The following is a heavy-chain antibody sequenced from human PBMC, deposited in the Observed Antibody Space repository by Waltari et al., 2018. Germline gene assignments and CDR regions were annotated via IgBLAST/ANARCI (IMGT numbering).Heavy chain of an antibody. D-gene: IGHD6-19*01. CDR1: GGSFSGYY. Sequence: QVQLQQWGAGLLKPSETLSLTCAVYGGSFSGYYWSWIRQPPGKGLEWIGEINHSGSTNYNPSLKSRVTISVDTSKNQFSLKLSSVTAADTAVYYCAKGSGWYFRYFDLWGRGTLVTVSS. V-gene: IGHV4-34*01. J-gene: IGHJ2*01. CDR3: AKGSGWYFRYFDL. CDR2: INHSGST.